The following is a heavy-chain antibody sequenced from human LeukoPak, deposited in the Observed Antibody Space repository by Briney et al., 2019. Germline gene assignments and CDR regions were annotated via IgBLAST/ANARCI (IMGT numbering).Heavy chain of an antibody. D-gene: IGHD6-13*01. Sequence: SETLSLTCTVSGGSISSYYWSWIRQPAGKGLEWIGRIYISGSTNYNPSLTSGVTISVDTSKNQFSLTLSSVTAADTAVYYCARVGYSSSWIKNYYYYYYMDVWGKGTTVTISS. CDR2: IYISGST. CDR3: ARVGYSSSWIKNYYYYYYMDV. V-gene: IGHV4-4*07. J-gene: IGHJ6*03. CDR1: GGSISSYY.